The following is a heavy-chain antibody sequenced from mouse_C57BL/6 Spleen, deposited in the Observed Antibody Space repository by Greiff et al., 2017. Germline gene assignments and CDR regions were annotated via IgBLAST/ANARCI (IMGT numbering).Heavy chain of an antibody. Sequence: VQLQQSDAELVKPGASVKISCKASGYTFTDHTIHWMKQRPEQGLEWIGYIYPRDGSTKYNEKFKGKATLTADKSSSTAYMQLNSLTSGDSAVYFCAGDCDYGGDYFDDWGQGTTLTVSS. CDR1: GYTFTDHT. V-gene: IGHV1-78*01. CDR3: AGDCDYGGDYFDD. CDR2: IYPRDGST. J-gene: IGHJ2*01. D-gene: IGHD2-4*01.